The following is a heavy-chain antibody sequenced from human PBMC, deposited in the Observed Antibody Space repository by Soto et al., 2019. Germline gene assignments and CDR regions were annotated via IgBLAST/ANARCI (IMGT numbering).Heavy chain of an antibody. CDR1: GGSISSGGYY. CDR2: IYYSGST. CDR3: ERGTYYYGSGTTLGWFDP. V-gene: IGHV4-31*03. D-gene: IGHD3-10*01. J-gene: IGHJ5*02. Sequence: QVQLQESGPGLVKPSQTLSLTCTVSGGSISSGGYYWSWIRQHPGKGLEWIGYIYYSGSTYYNPYLKSRVTISVDTSKNQFSLKLSSVTAADTAVYYCERGTYYYGSGTTLGWFDPWGQGTLVTVSS.